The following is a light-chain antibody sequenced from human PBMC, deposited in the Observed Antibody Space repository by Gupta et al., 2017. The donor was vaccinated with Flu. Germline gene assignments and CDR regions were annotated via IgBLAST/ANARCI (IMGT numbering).Light chain of an antibody. J-gene: IGKJ4*01. CDR3: QQRSNWPPALT. CDR1: RSVNSY. V-gene: IGKV3-11*01. Sequence: SASLTCRASRSVNSYVAWYQQKPGQGPRLLIYDASNRATGIPARFSGSGCGTDFTLTISSLEPEDFAVYYCQQRSNWPPALTFGGGTKVEIK. CDR2: DAS.